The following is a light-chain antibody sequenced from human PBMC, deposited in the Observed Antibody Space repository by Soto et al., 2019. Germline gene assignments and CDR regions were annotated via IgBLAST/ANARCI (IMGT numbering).Light chain of an antibody. J-gene: IGLJ2*01. CDR1: SSDVGGYNY. CDR2: DVS. V-gene: IGLV2-14*01. CDR3: SSYISSSTFVL. Sequence: QSALTQPASVSGSPGQSITISCTGTSSDVGGYNYVSWYQQHPGEAPKLMIYDVSSRPSGVSNRFSGSKSGNTASLTISGLQTEDEADYYCSSYISSSTFVLFGGGTKLTVL.